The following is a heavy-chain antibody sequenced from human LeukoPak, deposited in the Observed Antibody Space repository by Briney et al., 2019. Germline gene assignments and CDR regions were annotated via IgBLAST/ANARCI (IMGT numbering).Heavy chain of an antibody. CDR2: IYYSGST. J-gene: IGHJ4*02. D-gene: IGHD3-10*01. Sequence: SETLSLTCTVSGGSISSYYWSWIRQPPGKGLGWIGYIYYSGSTNYNPSLKSRVTISVDTSKNQFSLKLSSVTAADTAVYYCARAGRFGELLDFDYWGQGTLVTVSS. CDR1: GGSISSYY. CDR3: ARAGRFGELLDFDY. V-gene: IGHV4-59*01.